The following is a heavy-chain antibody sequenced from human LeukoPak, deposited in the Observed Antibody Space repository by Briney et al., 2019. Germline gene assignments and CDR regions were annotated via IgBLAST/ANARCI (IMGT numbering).Heavy chain of an antibody. CDR2: INPNSRGT. D-gene: IGHD5-18*01. CDR3: ARRAREYSHDAFDI. V-gene: IGHV1-2*02. J-gene: IGHJ3*02. Sequence: ASLKVSCKASGYTFTDYYMHWVRQAPGHGLEWMGWINPNSRGTDSAQKFQSRFSMTRDTSISTAYMELSRLRSDDTAVYYCARRAREYSHDAFDIWGQGTMVTVSS. CDR1: GYTFTDYY.